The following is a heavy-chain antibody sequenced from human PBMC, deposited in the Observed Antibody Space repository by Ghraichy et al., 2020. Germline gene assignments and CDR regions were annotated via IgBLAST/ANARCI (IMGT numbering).Heavy chain of an antibody. CDR1: GFSLSTSGMC. CDR2: IDWDDDK. Sequence: SGPTLVKPTQTLTLTCTFSGFSLSTSGMCVSWIRQPPGKALEWLARIDWDDDKYYSTSLKTRLTISKDTSKNQVVLTMTNMDPVDTATYYCARTRLELGKGQLALFDYWGQGTLVTVSS. D-gene: IGHD6-6*01. V-gene: IGHV2-70*11. J-gene: IGHJ4*02. CDR3: ARTRLELGKGQLALFDY.